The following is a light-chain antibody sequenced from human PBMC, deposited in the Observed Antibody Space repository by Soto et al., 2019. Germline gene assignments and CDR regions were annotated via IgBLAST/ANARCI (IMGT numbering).Light chain of an antibody. CDR3: QSYDSSLGGSV. J-gene: IGLJ2*01. Sequence: QSVLTQPPSVSGAPGQRVTISCTGSSSNIGAGYDVHWYQQLPGTAPKLLIYGNSNRPSGVPDQFSGSKSGTSASLAITGLQAEDEAAYYCQSYDSSLGGSVFGGGTQLTVL. V-gene: IGLV1-40*01. CDR1: SSNIGAGYD. CDR2: GNS.